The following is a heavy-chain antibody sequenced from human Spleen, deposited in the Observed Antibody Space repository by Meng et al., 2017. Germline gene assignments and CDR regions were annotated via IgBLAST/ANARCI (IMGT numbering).Heavy chain of an antibody. D-gene: IGHD2-2*01. J-gene: IGHJ4*02. CDR3: ARTYGTTDY. CDR2: IYWNDDK. Sequence: QITLKESGPTLVKPTQTLTLTCTFPGFSLSTSGVGVGWIRQPPGKALEWLALIYWNDDKRYRPSLERRLTITKDTSKNQVLLKMANMDPVDTATYYCARTYGTTDYWGQGALVTVSS. V-gene: IGHV2-5*01. CDR1: GFSLSTSGVG.